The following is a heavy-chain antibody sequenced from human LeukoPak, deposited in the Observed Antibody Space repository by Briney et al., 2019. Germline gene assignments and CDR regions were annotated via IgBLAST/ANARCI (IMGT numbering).Heavy chain of an antibody. D-gene: IGHD5-24*01. J-gene: IGHJ1*01. Sequence: GGSLRLSCAASGFSFSSYGMHWVRQAPGKGLEWVAFIRYDGGNKYYADSVKGRFTISRDNSKNTLYLQMNSLRAEDTAVYYCAKSVEMATIGVGEYFQHWGQGTLVTVSS. V-gene: IGHV3-30*02. CDR3: AKSVEMATIGVGEYFQH. CDR2: IRYDGGNK. CDR1: GFSFSSYG.